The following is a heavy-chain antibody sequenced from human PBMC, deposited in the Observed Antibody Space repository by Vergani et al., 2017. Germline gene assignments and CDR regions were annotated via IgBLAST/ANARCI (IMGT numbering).Heavy chain of an antibody. J-gene: IGHJ6*03. CDR1: GYTFTSYG. V-gene: IGHV1-18*01. D-gene: IGHD2-2*01. CDR3: AREVEVVVVPAAIYYYYYMDV. Sequence: QVQLVQSGAEVKKPGASVKVSCKASGYTFTSYGISWVRQAPGQGLEWMGWISAYNGNTNYAQKLHGRVTMTTDTSTSTAYMELRSLRSDDTAVYYCAREVEVVVVPAAIYYYYYMDVWGKGTTVTVSS. CDR2: ISAYNGNT.